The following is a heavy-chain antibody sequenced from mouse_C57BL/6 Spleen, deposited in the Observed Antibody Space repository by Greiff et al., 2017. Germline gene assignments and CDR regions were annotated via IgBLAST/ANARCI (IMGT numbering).Heavy chain of an antibody. D-gene: IGHD1-1*01. CDR3: ARDPITTVVAPFDY. V-gene: IGHV1-4*01. Sequence: VQLQQSGAELARPGASVKMSCKASGYTFPSYTMHWVKQRPGQGLEWIGYINPSSGYPKYNQKFKDKATLTADKSSSTAYMQLSSLTSEDSAVYYCARDPITTVVAPFDYWGQGTTLTVSS. CDR1: GYTFPSYT. CDR2: INPSSGYP. J-gene: IGHJ2*01.